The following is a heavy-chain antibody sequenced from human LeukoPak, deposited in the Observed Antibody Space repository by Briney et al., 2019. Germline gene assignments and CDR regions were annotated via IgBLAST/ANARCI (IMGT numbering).Heavy chain of an antibody. CDR3: ARGGHYDSSGYPF. J-gene: IGHJ4*02. Sequence: PSETLSLTCTVSGGSIRTYYWSWIRQPPGKGLEWIGFIYDSGYTKYNPSLKSRATISVDMSKNQFSLKLSSVTDADTAVYYCARGGHYDSSGYPFWGQGTLVTVSS. CDR1: GGSIRTYY. D-gene: IGHD3-22*01. CDR2: IYDSGYT. V-gene: IGHV4-59*01.